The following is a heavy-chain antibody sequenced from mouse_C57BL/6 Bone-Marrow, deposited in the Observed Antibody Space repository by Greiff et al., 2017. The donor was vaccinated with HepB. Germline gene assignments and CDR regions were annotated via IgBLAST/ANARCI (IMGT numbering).Heavy chain of an antibody. J-gene: IGHJ1*03. Sequence: EVQLQESGGGLVQPGGSLSLSCAASGITFTDYYMSWVRQPPGKALEWLGFIRNKANGYTTEYSASVKGRFTISRDNSQSILYLQMNALRAEDSATYYCARYSTYWYFDVWGTGTTVTVSS. CDR2: IRNKANGYTT. V-gene: IGHV7-3*01. CDR3: ARYSTYWYFDV. CDR1: GITFTDYY.